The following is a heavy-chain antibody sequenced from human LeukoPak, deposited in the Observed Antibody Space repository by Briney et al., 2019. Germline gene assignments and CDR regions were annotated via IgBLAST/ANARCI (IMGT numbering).Heavy chain of an antibody. CDR2: ISAYNGNT. V-gene: IGHV1-18*01. D-gene: IGHD3-22*01. J-gene: IGHJ3*02. Sequence: GASVKVSCKASGYTFTNYGINWVRQAPGQGLEWMGWISAYNGNTKYAQKLQGRVTMTTDTSTSTGYMELRSLRSDDTAVYYCARGGHYYFDRSGYLNGAFAIWGQGTLVTVSS. CDR3: ARGGHYYFDRSGYLNGAFAI. CDR1: GYTFTNYG.